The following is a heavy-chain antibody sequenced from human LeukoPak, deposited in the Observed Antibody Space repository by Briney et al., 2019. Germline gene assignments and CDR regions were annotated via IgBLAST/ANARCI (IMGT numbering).Heavy chain of an antibody. J-gene: IGHJ4*02. CDR3: SKRGVVIRVILVGFHKEAYYFDS. V-gene: IGHV3-23*01. CDR2: ISGSAGGT. CDR1: GITLSNYG. D-gene: IGHD3-22*01. Sequence: GGSLRLSCEVSGITLSNYGMSWVRQAPGKGLEWVAGISGSAGGTNYADSVKGRFTISRDNSKNTLHLQMNRLRAEDTAVYSCSKRGVVIRVILVGFHKEAYYFDSWGQGALVTVSS.